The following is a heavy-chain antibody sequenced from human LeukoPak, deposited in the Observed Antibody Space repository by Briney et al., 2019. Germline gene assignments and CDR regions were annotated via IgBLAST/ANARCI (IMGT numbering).Heavy chain of an antibody. V-gene: IGHV3-21*01. D-gene: IGHD6-13*01. CDR2: ISSSGNFI. Sequence: GGSLRLSCAASGFTFSSYSMNWVRQAPGKGLEWVSSISSSGNFIYYADSVKGRLTTSRDNAKNSLYLRMNSLRADDTAVYYCARAPYSSSWSPYYYYGMDVWGQGTTVTVSS. CDR1: GFTFSSYS. CDR3: ARAPYSSSWSPYYYYGMDV. J-gene: IGHJ6*02.